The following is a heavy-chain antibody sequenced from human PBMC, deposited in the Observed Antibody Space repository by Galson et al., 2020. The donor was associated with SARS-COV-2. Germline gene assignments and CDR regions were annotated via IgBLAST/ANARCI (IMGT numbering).Heavy chain of an antibody. V-gene: IGHV3-30*18. D-gene: IGHD3-9*01. CDR2: ISYDGSNK. CDR3: AKAGNSYAFDI. Sequence: GGSLRLSCAASGFTFSSYGMHWVRQAPGKGLEWVAFISYDGSNKYYADSVKGRFTISRDNSKNTLYLQMNSLRAEDTAVHYCAKAGNSYAFDIWGQGTMVTVSS. J-gene: IGHJ3*02. CDR1: GFTFSSYG.